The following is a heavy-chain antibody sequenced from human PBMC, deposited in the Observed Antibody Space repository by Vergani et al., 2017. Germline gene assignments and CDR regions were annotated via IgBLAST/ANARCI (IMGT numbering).Heavy chain of an antibody. Sequence: QVKLQESGPGLLKPSQTLSLTCTVSGESISSGSHYWSWIRQPAGKGPEWIGHIHTGGSTDLNPSFKSRVSISEDTSKSQFFLKLNSVTVADTAVYYCARSRPYCTSGSCPAIWGQGTLVTVSS. CDR2: IHTGGST. J-gene: IGHJ4*02. CDR3: ARSRPYCTSGSCPAI. D-gene: IGHD2-15*01. V-gene: IGHV4-61*02. CDR1: GESISSGSHY.